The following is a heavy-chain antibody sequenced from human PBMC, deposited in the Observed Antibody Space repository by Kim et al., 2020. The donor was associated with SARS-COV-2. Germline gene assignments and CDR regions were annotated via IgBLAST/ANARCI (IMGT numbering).Heavy chain of an antibody. J-gene: IGHJ4*02. Sequence: GGSLRLSCAASGFTFSSYGMHWVRQAPGKGLEWVAVISYDGSNKYYADSVKGRFTISRDNSKNTLYLQMNSLRAEDTAVYYGAGPNGMSRPLAEEYWGQG. CDR2: ISYDGSNK. D-gene: IGHD1-1*01. CDR1: GFTFSSYG. V-gene: IGHV3-30*03. CDR3: AGPNGMSRPLAEEY.